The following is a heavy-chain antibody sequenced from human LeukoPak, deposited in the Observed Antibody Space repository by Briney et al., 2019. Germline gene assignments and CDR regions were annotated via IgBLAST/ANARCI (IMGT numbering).Heavy chain of an antibody. Sequence: GGSLRLSCAASGFTFSSYAMSWVRQAPGKGLEWVSAISGSGGSTYYADSVKGRFTISRDNSKNTLYLQMNSLRAEDTAVYYCPKGGYYYDSSERYFDYWGQGTLVTVSS. V-gene: IGHV3-23*01. J-gene: IGHJ4*02. CDR1: GFTFSSYA. CDR2: ISGSGGST. D-gene: IGHD3-22*01. CDR3: PKGGYYYDSSERYFDY.